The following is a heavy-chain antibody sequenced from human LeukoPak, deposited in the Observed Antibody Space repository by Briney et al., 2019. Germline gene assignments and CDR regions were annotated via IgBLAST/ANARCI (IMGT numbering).Heavy chain of an antibody. V-gene: IGHV4-39*01. J-gene: IGHJ3*02. CDR2: ICASGNT. Sequence: SETLSLTCTVSGGSISSSSYYWGWIRQPPGKGREWIGSICASGNTYYKSSLKSRVTISVDPSKNPLSLKLSSVTAADTAVYYCATSQLVGAAFDIRGQGTMVTVSS. D-gene: IGHD6-13*01. CDR3: ATSQLVGAAFDI. CDR1: GGSISSSSYY.